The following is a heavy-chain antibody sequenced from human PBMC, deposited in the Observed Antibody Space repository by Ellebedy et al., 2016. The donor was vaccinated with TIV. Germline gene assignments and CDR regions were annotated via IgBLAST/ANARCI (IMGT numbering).Heavy chain of an antibody. CDR3: ARTDTAMVWYYFDY. J-gene: IGHJ4*02. Sequence: MPSETLSLTCTVSGGSISSYYWSWIRQPAGKGLEWIGRIYTSGSTNYNPSLKSRVTMSVDTSKNQFSLKLSSVTAADTAVYYCARTDTAMVWYYFDYWGQGTLVTVSS. V-gene: IGHV4-4*07. CDR1: GGSISSYY. CDR2: IYTSGST. D-gene: IGHD5-18*01.